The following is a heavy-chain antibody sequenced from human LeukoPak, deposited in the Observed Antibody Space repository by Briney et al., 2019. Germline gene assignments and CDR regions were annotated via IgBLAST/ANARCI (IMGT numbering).Heavy chain of an antibody. CDR2: ISGSGGST. CDR1: GFTFSSYG. J-gene: IGHJ4*02. V-gene: IGHV3-23*01. Sequence: GGSLRLSCAASGFTFSSYGMSWVRQAPGKGLEWVSAISGSGGSTYYADSVKGRFTISRDNSKNTLYLQMNSLGAEDTAVYYCARELYYYGSSGYYLDYFDYWGQGTLVTVSS. CDR3: ARELYYYGSSGYYLDYFDY. D-gene: IGHD3-22*01.